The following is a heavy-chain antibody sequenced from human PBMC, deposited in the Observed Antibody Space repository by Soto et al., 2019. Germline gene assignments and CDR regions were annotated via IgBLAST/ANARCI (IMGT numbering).Heavy chain of an antibody. CDR2: ISYDGSDK. CDR3: AKWVVVATAYFQP. CDR1: GFTFSSYG. V-gene: IGHV3-30*18. D-gene: IGHD2-15*01. Sequence: QVQLVESGGGVVQPGRSLRLSCAASGFTFSSYGMHWVRQAPGKGLEWVAVISYDGSDKYYADSVKGRFTISRDNSNNTLYLQMDSLRAEDTAVYYCAKWVVVATAYFQPWGQGTLVTVSS. J-gene: IGHJ1*01.